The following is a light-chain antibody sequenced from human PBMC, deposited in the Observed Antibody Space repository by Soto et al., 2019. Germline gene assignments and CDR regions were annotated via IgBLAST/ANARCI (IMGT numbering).Light chain of an antibody. J-gene: IGKJ1*01. V-gene: IGKV3-15*01. CDR2: GAS. CDR3: QQYNNWPPWP. Sequence: KALKLSPATLSVLPGERATLTCRASQSVSSNLAWFQHKPGQAPRLLIYGASIRATGIPARFSGSGSGTEFALTISSLQSEDFAVYYCQQYNNWPPWPFGQGAKAAIK. CDR1: QSVSSN.